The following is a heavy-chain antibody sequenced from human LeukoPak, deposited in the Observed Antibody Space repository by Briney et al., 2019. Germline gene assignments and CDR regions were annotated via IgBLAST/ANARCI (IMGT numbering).Heavy chain of an antibody. CDR3: ATVSAAAGTLYYFDY. V-gene: IGHV1-24*01. J-gene: IGHJ4*02. CDR1: GYTLTELS. CDR2: FDPEDGET. D-gene: IGHD6-13*01. Sequence: ASVKVSCKVSGYTLTELSMHWVRQAPGKGLGWMGGFDPEDGETIYAQKFQGRVTMTEDTSTDTAYMELSSLRSEDTAVYYCATVSAAAGTLYYFDYWGQGTLVTVSS.